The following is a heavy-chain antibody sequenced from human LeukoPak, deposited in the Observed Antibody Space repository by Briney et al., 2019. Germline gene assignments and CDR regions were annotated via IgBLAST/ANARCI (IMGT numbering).Heavy chain of an antibody. V-gene: IGHV3-74*01. Sequence: GGSLRLSCAASGFTFSSYWMHWVRQAPGKGLVWVSRINTDGSSTSYADSVKGRFTISRDNAKNTLYLQMNSLRAEGTAVYYCARVKVVTSKYTTSLFDYWGQGTLVTVSS. CDR1: GFTFSSYW. D-gene: IGHD3-16*02. CDR2: INTDGSST. CDR3: ARVKVVTSKYTTSLFDY. J-gene: IGHJ4*02.